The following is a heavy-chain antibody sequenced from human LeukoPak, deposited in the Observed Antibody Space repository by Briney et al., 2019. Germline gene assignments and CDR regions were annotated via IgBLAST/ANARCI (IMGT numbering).Heavy chain of an antibody. V-gene: IGHV3-30*01. Sequence: GRSLRLSCAAPGFTFSSYAMHWVRQAPGKGLEWAAVISYDGSNKFYADSVKGRFTISRDSSKNTLFLQMNSLRAEDTAVYYCARDRSQRAYSYGPDGEWGQGTLVTVSS. CDR2: ISYDGSNK. CDR1: GFTFSSYA. CDR3: ARDRSQRAYSYGPDGE. D-gene: IGHD5-18*01. J-gene: IGHJ4*02.